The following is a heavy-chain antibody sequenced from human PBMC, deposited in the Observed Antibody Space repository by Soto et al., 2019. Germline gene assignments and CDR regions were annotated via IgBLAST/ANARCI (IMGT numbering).Heavy chain of an antibody. Sequence: TLSLTCAVSGCSISSVDYYWSWIRQPPGKGLEWIGYIYYSGSTYYNPSLKSRVTISIDTSKNQLFLNLSSVTAADTAMYYCARAGFLEWLLPDYWGQGTLVTVSS. CDR2: IYYSGST. CDR3: ARAGFLEWLLPDY. CDR1: GCSISSVDYY. V-gene: IGHV4-30-4*01. J-gene: IGHJ4*02. D-gene: IGHD3-3*01.